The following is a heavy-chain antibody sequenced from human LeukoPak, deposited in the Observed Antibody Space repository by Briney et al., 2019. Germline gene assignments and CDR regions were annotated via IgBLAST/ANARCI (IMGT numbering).Heavy chain of an antibody. CDR2: INAGNGNT. CDR1: GYTFTSYA. CDR3: SRGGDYHGFDI. D-gene: IGHD4-17*01. V-gene: IGHV1-3*01. Sequence: ASVKVSCKASGYTFTSYAMHWVRQAPGQRLEWMGWINAGNGNTKYSQKFQGRVTITRDTSASTAYMELSSLRSEDTAVYYCSRGGDYHGFDIWGQGTMVTVSS. J-gene: IGHJ3*02.